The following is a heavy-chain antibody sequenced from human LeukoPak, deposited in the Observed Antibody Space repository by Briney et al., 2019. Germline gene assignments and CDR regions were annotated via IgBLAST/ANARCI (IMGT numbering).Heavy chain of an antibody. CDR3: ARVGYSNRWYLDC. CDR1: GFTFSSYS. CDR2: ISSSSSTI. Sequence: PGGSLRLSCAASGFTFSSYSMNWVRQAPGKGLEWVSYISSSSSTIYYADSVKGRFTISRDNAKNSLYLQMNSLRAADTAVYYCARVGYSNRWYLDCWGQGTLVTVSS. V-gene: IGHV3-48*01. D-gene: IGHD6-13*01. J-gene: IGHJ4*02.